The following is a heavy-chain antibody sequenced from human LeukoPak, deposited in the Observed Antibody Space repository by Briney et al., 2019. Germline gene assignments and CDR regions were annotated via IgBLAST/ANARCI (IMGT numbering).Heavy chain of an antibody. V-gene: IGHV4-4*07. D-gene: IGHD2-2*01. Sequence: SETLSLTCTVSGGSISSYYWSWIRQPAGKGLEWIGRIYTSGSTNYNPSLKSRVTMSVATSKTQFSLKLSSVTAADTAVYYCARTGEGTCSSTSCHRRKWGQGTLVTVSS. J-gene: IGHJ4*02. CDR2: IYTSGST. CDR3: ARTGEGTCSSTSCHRRK. CDR1: GGSISSYY.